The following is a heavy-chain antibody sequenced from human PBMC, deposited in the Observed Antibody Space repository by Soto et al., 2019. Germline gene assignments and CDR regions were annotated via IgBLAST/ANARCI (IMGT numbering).Heavy chain of an antibody. J-gene: IGHJ4*02. Sequence: QVQLVESGGGVVQPGRSLRLSCAASGFTFSSSGMHWVRQAPGKGLEWVAVTSFDGSSGYYADSVRGRFTISRDNSNNTLYLLMNRLRAEDTVVYYCAKSPSAVAGYFDYWGQGTLVTVSS. CDR2: TSFDGSSG. D-gene: IGHD6-13*01. V-gene: IGHV3-30*18. CDR1: GFTFSSSG. CDR3: AKSPSAVAGYFDY.